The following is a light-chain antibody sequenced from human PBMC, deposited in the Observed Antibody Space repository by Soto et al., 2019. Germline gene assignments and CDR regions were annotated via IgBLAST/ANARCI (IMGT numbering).Light chain of an antibody. V-gene: IGKV3-20*01. CDR3: QQYDRSPYI. Sequence: DIVLTQSPGTLSLSPGERATLSCRASQSVATNHLAWLQQRPGQAPMLLIYGTSSRAAGIPDRFSASGSGTDITLTISRLETEDSAVYYCQQYDRSPYICGQGTKLESK. J-gene: IGKJ2*01. CDR2: GTS. CDR1: QSVATNH.